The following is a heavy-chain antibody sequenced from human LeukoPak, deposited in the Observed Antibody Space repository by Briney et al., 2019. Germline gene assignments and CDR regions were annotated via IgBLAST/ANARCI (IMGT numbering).Heavy chain of an antibody. Sequence: PGGSLRLSCAASGFTFSSYSMNWVRQAPGKGLEWVSYISSSSSTIYYADSVKGRFTISRDNAKNSLYLQMNSLRAEDTALYYCARGSSSSARAHFDYWGQGTLVTVSS. CDR2: ISSSSSTI. J-gene: IGHJ4*02. CDR1: GFTFSSYS. D-gene: IGHD6-6*01. V-gene: IGHV3-48*04. CDR3: ARGSSSSARAHFDY.